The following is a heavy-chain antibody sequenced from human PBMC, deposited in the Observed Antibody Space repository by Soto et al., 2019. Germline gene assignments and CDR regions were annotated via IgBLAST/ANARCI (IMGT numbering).Heavy chain of an antibody. CDR1: GFTFSSYS. Sequence: EVQLVESGGGLVKPGGSLRLSCAASGFTFSSYSMNWVRQAPGKGLEWVSSISSSSSYIYYADSVKGRFTISRDNAKNSLYLQMNSLRAEDTAVYYCARDWEYDPHFYYFDYWGQGTLVTVSS. V-gene: IGHV3-21*01. CDR3: ARDWEYDPHFYYFDY. CDR2: ISSSSSYI. D-gene: IGHD1-26*01. J-gene: IGHJ4*02.